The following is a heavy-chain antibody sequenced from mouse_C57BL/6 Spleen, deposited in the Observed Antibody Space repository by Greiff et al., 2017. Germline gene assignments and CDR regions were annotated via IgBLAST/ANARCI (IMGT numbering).Heavy chain of an antibody. Sequence: VQLQQSGPGLVKPSQSLSLTCSVTGYSITSGYYWNWIRQFPGNKLEWMGYISYDGSNNYNPSLKNRISITRDTSKNQFFLKLNSVTTEDTATYYCARGSSYEGAMDYWGQGTSVTVSS. CDR3: ARGSSYEGAMDY. CDR1: GYSITSGYY. J-gene: IGHJ4*01. V-gene: IGHV3-6*01. D-gene: IGHD1-1*01. CDR2: ISYDGSN.